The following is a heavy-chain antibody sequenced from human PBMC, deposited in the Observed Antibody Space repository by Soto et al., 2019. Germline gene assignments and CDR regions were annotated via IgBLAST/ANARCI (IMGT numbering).Heavy chain of an antibody. V-gene: IGHV1-18*01. CDR1: GYTFTSYG. CDR2: ISAYNGNT. D-gene: IGHD2-2*01. CDR3: AKHIVVVPATLADDAFDI. J-gene: IGHJ3*02. Sequence: ASVKVSCKASGYTFTSYGISWVRQAPGQGLEWMGWISAYNGNTNYAQKLQGRVTMTTDTSTSTAYMELRSLRSDDTAVYYCAKHIVVVPATLADDAFDIWGQGTMVTVSS.